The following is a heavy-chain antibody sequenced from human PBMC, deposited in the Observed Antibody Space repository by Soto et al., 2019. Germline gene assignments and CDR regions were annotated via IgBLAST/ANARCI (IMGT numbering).Heavy chain of an antibody. CDR1: GGSFSVYY. CDR3: ARGPSTTNPRFDP. D-gene: IGHD2-2*01. V-gene: IGHV4-34*01. CDR2: INHSGST. J-gene: IGHJ5*02. Sequence: SETLSLTCAVYGGSFSVYYWSWIRHPPGKGLEWIGEINHSGSTNYNPSLKSRVTISVDTSKNQFSLKLSSVTAADTAVYYCARGPSTTNPRFDPWGQGTLVTVSS.